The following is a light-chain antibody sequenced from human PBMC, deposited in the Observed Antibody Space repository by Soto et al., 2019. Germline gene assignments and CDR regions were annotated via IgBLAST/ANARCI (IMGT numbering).Light chain of an antibody. CDR3: QRSSASPT. Sequence: EIFMTQSPATLSVSPGETVILSCRASQSVGTTLAWYQQNPGQAPSLLIRGASTRATGVPARFSGSGSGTEFTLTISSLQSEDFTIYYCQRSSASPTFGGGTTLEIK. J-gene: IGKJ4*01. CDR1: QSVGTT. V-gene: IGKV3-15*01. CDR2: GAS.